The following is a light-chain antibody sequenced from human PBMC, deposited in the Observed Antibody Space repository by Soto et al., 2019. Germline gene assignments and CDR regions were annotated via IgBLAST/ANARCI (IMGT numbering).Light chain of an antibody. J-gene: IGKJ5*01. Sequence: EIVLTQSPGTLSLSPGERATLSCRASQSVSSSYFAWYQQTPGQAPRLLIYGASSRATGIPDRFSGSGSGTDFTLTISRLEPEDFAVYYCQQYGSSPTFGQGTRLEIK. CDR2: GAS. CDR3: QQYGSSPT. CDR1: QSVSSSY. V-gene: IGKV3-20*01.